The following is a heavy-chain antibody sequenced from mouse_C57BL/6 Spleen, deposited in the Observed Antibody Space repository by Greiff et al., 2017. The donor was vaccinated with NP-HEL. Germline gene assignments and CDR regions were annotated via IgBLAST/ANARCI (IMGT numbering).Heavy chain of an antibody. D-gene: IGHD2-4*01. V-gene: IGHV5-17*01. CDR2: ISSGSSTI. CDR3: ARGYYDYDEGAWFAY. Sequence: EVKLVESGGGLVKPGGSLKLSCAASGFTFSDYGMHWVRQAPEKGLEWVAYISSGSSTIYYADTVKGRFTISRDNAKNTLFLQMTSLRSEDTAMYYCARGYYDYDEGAWFAYWGQGTLVTVSA. J-gene: IGHJ3*01. CDR1: GFTFSDYG.